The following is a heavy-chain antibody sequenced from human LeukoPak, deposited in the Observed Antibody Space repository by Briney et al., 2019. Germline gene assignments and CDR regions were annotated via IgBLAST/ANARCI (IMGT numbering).Heavy chain of an antibody. D-gene: IGHD3-22*01. CDR2: IGTAGDT. V-gene: IGHV3-13*01. Sequence: GGSLRLSCAASGFTFSSYDVHWVRQATGKGLEWVSAIGTAGDTYYPGSVKGRFTISRENAKNSLYLQMNSLRAGDTAVYYCARVDGYDSSGYDYWGQGTLVTVSS. CDR1: GFTFSSYD. J-gene: IGHJ4*02. CDR3: ARVDGYDSSGYDY.